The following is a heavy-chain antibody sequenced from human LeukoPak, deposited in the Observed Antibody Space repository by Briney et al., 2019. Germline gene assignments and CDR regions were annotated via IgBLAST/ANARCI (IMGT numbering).Heavy chain of an antibody. V-gene: IGHV1-2*02. Sequence: ASVKVSCKASGYTFTSYGISWVRQAPGQGLEWMGWINPNSGGTNYAQKFQGRVTMTRDTSISTAYMELSRLRSDDTAVYYCARVLSFYGGYGRRKAVDPWGQGTLVTVSS. J-gene: IGHJ5*02. CDR1: GYTFTSYG. CDR2: INPNSGGT. CDR3: ARVLSFYGGYGRRKAVDP. D-gene: IGHD5-12*01.